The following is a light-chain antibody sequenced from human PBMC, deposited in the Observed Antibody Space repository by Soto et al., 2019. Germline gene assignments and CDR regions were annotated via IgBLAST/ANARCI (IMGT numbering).Light chain of an antibody. Sequence: EVVLTQSPVTLSLSPGERATLSCRASQSVSSYLAWYQQKPGQAPRLLIYDASNRATGIPARFSGSGSGTEFTLTISSLQSEDFAVYYCQQYNNWPLLTFGGGTKVDIK. CDR1: QSVSSY. CDR2: DAS. J-gene: IGKJ4*01. V-gene: IGKV3-11*01. CDR3: QQYNNWPLLT.